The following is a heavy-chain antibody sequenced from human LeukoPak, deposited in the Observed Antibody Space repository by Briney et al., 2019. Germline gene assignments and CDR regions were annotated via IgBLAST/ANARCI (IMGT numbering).Heavy chain of an antibody. Sequence: SETLSLTCTVSGGSISSGDYYWSWIRQPPGKGLEWIGYIYHSGSTYYNPSLKSRVTISVDRSKNQFSLKLSSVTAADTAVYYCARGYGGKSLYNWFDPWGQGTLVTVSS. CDR3: ARGYGGKSLYNWFDP. D-gene: IGHD4-23*01. CDR2: IYHSGST. CDR1: GGSISSGDYY. J-gene: IGHJ5*02. V-gene: IGHV4-30-2*01.